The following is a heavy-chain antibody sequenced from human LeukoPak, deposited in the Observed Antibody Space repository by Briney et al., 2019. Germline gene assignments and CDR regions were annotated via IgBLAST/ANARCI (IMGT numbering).Heavy chain of an antibody. CDR3: ARARASGRSGFDY. V-gene: IGHV3-23*01. J-gene: IGHJ4*02. D-gene: IGHD2-15*01. Sequence: GGSLRLSCVASGLTFNSHSMSWVRQAPGMGLEWVSVVSTNGDVTFYADSVKGRFTISRDNAKNSLYLQMNSLRDEDTAVYYCARARASGRSGFDYWGQGTLVTVSS. CDR1: GLTFNSHS. CDR2: VSTNGDVT.